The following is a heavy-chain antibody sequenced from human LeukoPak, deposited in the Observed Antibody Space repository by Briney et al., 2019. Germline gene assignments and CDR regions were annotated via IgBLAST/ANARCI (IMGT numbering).Heavy chain of an antibody. CDR1: GYTFTSYY. CDR3: ARGWGPDVLRYFDWFYYFDY. V-gene: IGHV1-46*01. Sequence: ASVKVSCKASGYTFTSYYMHWVRQAPGQGLEWMGIINPSGGSTSYAQKFQGRVTMTRDTSTSTVYMELSSLRSEDTAVYYCARGWGPDVLRYFDWFYYFDYWGQGTLVTVSS. CDR2: INPSGGST. J-gene: IGHJ4*02. D-gene: IGHD3-9*01.